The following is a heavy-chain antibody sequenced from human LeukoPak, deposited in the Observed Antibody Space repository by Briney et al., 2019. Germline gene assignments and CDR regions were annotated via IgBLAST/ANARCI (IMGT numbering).Heavy chain of an antibody. CDR2: TTGSGRTT. D-gene: IGHD4-17*01. V-gene: IGHV3-23*01. Sequence: GGSLRLSCAASGFTFSNYAMTWVRQAPGRGLEWVSATTGSGRTTYYADSVMGRFTISRDNSKNTLYLQMNSLRAEDTAVYYCAKLQSDGLRTYYGMDVWGQGTTVTVSS. CDR3: AKLQSDGLRTYYGMDV. J-gene: IGHJ6*02. CDR1: GFTFSNYA.